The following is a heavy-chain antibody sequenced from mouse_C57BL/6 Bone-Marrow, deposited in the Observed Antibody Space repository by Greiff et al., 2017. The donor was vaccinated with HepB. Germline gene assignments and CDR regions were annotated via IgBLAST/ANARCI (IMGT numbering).Heavy chain of an antibody. CDR3: ARESDGDYWFAY. D-gene: IGHD2-13*01. CDR2: ISYDGSN. V-gene: IGHV3-6*01. Sequence: EVQLQESGPGLVKPSQSLSLTCSVTGYSITSGYYWNWIRQFPGNKLEWMGYISYDGSNNYNPSLKNRISITRDTSKNQCFLKLNSVTTEDTATYYCARESDGDYWFAYWGQGTLVTVSA. CDR1: GYSITSGYY. J-gene: IGHJ3*01.